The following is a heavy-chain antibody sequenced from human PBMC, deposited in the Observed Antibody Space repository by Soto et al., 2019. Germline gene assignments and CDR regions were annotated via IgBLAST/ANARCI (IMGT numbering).Heavy chain of an antibody. CDR3: ARGLLWFGENNWFDP. CDR1: GYTFTSYG. J-gene: IGHJ5*02. D-gene: IGHD3-10*01. Sequence: GASVKVSCKASGYTFTSYGISWVRQAPGQGLEWVGWISAYNGNTNYAQKLQGRVTMTTDTSTSTAYMELRSLRSDDTAVYYCARGLLWFGENNWFDPWGQGTLVTVSS. V-gene: IGHV1-18*01. CDR2: ISAYNGNT.